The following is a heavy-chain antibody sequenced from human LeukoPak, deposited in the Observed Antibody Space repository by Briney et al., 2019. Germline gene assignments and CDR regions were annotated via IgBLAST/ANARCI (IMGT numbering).Heavy chain of an antibody. Sequence: GGSLRLSCAASGFTFDDYAMHWVRQAPGKGLEWVSGISWNSGSIGYADSVKGRFTISRDNAKNSLYLQMNSLRAEDTALYYCAKDYSSGYYYYYYMDVWGKGTTVTVSS. V-gene: IGHV3-9*01. D-gene: IGHD3-22*01. J-gene: IGHJ6*03. CDR3: AKDYSSGYYYYYYMDV. CDR2: ISWNSGSI. CDR1: GFTFDDYA.